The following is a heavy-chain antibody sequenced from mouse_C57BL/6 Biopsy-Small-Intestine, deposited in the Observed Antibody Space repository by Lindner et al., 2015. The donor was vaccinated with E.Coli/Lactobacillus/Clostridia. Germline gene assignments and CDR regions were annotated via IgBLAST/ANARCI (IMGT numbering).Heavy chain of an antibody. Sequence: VQLQESGAELVKPGASVKISCKASGFAFSTYWMHWVKQRPEMGLEWIGQIYPGDGDTNYNGEFKDKATLTADTSSSTAYMQLSSLTSDDSAVYFCATYSIYVGFFDVWGTGTTVTVS. CDR3: ATYSIYVGFFDV. J-gene: IGHJ1*03. CDR2: IYPGDGDT. V-gene: IGHV1-80*01. D-gene: IGHD2-5*01. CDR1: GFAFSTYW.